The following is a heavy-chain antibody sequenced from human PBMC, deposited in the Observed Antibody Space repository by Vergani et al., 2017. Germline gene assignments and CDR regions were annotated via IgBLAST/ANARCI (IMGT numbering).Heavy chain of an antibody. J-gene: IGHJ4*02. Sequence: QVKLPESGPGLLKPSQTLSLTCTVSGESIRSGSHYWSWIRQPAGKGPEWIGHIHTGGSTDPNPSFKSRVSISVDTSKSQFSLKLNSVTVADTAVYYCARSRPYCTSGSCPAIWGQGTLVTVSS. CDR3: ARSRPYCTSGSCPAI. D-gene: IGHD2-15*01. CDR1: GESIRSGSHY. CDR2: IHTGGST. V-gene: IGHV4-61*02.